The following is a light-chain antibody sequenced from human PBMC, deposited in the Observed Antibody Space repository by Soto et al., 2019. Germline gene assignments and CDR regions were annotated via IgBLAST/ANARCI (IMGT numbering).Light chain of an antibody. Sequence: IVMTQSPDSLALSLCDRSTINCKSSQSVLYSSNNKNYLAWYQQKPGQPPKLLIYWASARESGVPDRFSGSGSGTDFTLTISSLQAEDVAAYYCQQYYSSPLTFGGGTKVDIK. V-gene: IGKV4-1*01. CDR3: QQYYSSPLT. CDR1: QSVLYSSNNKNY. CDR2: WAS. J-gene: IGKJ4*01.